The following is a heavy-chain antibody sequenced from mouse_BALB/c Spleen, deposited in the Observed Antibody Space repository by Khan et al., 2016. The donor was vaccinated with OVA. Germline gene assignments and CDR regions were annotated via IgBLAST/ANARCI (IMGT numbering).Heavy chain of an antibody. CDR1: GFSLTTYG. J-gene: IGHJ3*01. V-gene: IGHV2-2*01. CDR2: IWSGGNT. Sequence: QVQLKQSGPGLVQPSQSLSITCTVSGFSLTTYGVHWVRQSPGKGLEWLGLIWSGGNTDYNAAFISRLSITKENSKSQVFFKMNSLQGDDTAMYYCARNSYMYDFTYWGQGTLVTVSA. D-gene: IGHD2-14*01. CDR3: ARNSYMYDFTY.